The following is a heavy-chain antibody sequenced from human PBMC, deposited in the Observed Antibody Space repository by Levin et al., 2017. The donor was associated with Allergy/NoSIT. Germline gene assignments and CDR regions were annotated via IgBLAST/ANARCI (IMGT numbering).Heavy chain of an antibody. V-gene: IGHV3-48*03. CDR2: IGTSGNVI. D-gene: IGHD2-21*02. J-gene: IGHJ4*02. Sequence: QPGGSLRLSCVGSEFTFSNYEMNWVRQAPGKGLEWLSYIGTSGNVIYYADSVKGRFTVPRDNAKNSLYLQMNSLRADDTALYYCARETIDCGGDCYDYWGQGTLVTVSS. CDR1: EFTFSNYE. CDR3: ARETIDCGGDCYDY.